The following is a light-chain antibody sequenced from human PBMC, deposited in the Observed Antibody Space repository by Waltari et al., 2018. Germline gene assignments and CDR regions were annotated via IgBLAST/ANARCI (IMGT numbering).Light chain of an antibody. J-gene: IGKJ2*01. CDR2: WAS. Sequence: DIVMTQSPDSLAVSLGERATINGKSSQTILYNSKNKNCLTWYQQKPGQPPKLLIFWASTRESGVPDRFSGSGSGTNFTLTISGLQAEDLAVYYCQQYYTIPHTFGQGTKLEI. V-gene: IGKV4-1*01. CDR3: QQYYTIPHT. CDR1: QTILYNSKNKNC.